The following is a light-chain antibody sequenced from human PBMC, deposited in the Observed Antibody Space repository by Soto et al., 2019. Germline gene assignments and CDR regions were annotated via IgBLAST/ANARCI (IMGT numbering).Light chain of an antibody. CDR3: SAYTSSTPYV. CDR1: SSGVGSYNR. CDR2: EVT. V-gene: IGLV2-18*02. Sequence: QSVLTQPPSVSGSPGQSVTISCTGTSSGVGSYNRVSWYQQPPGTAPKLMIYEVTNRPSGVPDRFSGSKSGNTASLTISGLQAEDQAYYYSSAYTSSTPYVFGTGTKVTVL. J-gene: IGLJ1*01.